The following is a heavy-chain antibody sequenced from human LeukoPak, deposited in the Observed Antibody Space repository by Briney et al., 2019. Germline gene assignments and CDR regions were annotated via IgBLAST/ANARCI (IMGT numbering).Heavy chain of an antibody. CDR3: AHRNDWLLFDAFDI. CDR1: GFSFSTSGVG. V-gene: IGHV2-5*02. CDR2: IYWDDDK. Sequence: ESGPTLVNPTQPLTLTCTFSGFSFSTSGVGVGWIRQPPGKALEWLALIYWDDDKRYSPSLKSRLNITKDTSKKQVVLTMTNMDPVDTATYYCAHRNDWLLFDAFDIWGQGTMVTVSS. J-gene: IGHJ3*02. D-gene: IGHD3-9*01.